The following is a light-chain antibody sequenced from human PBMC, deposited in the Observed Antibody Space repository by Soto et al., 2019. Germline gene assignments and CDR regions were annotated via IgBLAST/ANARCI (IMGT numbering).Light chain of an antibody. CDR1: ESVSRY. Sequence: DIQMTQSPSSLSASVGDRVTIACRASESVSRYLNWFQQKPGKAPKLLIYGASSLQSGVPSRFSGSGSGTDFTLTISSLQPEDSATYYCQQSHIKTFGQGTKVEIK. J-gene: IGKJ1*01. CDR2: GAS. CDR3: QQSHIKT. V-gene: IGKV1-39*01.